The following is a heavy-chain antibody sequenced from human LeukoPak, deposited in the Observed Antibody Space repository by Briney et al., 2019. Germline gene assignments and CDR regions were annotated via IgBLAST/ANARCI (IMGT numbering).Heavy chain of an antibody. J-gene: IGHJ5*02. CDR1: GGSISSGGYY. CDR3: ARYCSSTNCYKGGFDP. CDR2: IYYSGST. D-gene: IGHD2-2*02. V-gene: IGHV4-31*03. Sequence: SETLSLTCTVSGGSISSGGYYWSWIRQHPGKGLEWIGYIYYSGSTYSNPSPKSRVTISVDTSKNQFSLNLSSATAADTAVYYCARYCSSTNCYKGGFDPWGQGTLVTVSS.